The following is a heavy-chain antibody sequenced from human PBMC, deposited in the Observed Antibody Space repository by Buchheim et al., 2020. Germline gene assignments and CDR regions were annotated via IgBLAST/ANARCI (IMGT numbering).Heavy chain of an antibody. Sequence: QVQLVESGGGVVQPGRSLRLSCAASGFTFSSYGMHWVRQAPGKGLEWVAVISYDGSNKYYADSVKGRFTISRDNSKNTLYLQMNSLRAEDTAVYYCAKDYHTVTTSYFDYWGQGTL. V-gene: IGHV3-30*18. J-gene: IGHJ4*02. CDR3: AKDYHTVTTSYFDY. D-gene: IGHD4-17*01. CDR2: ISYDGSNK. CDR1: GFTFSSYG.